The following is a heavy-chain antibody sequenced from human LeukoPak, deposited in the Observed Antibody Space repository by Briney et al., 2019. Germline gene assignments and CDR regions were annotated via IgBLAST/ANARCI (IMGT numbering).Heavy chain of an antibody. CDR2: FDPEDGET. D-gene: IGHD2-21*02. CDR1: GYTLTELS. Sequence: ASVKVSCKVSGYTLTELSMHWVRQAPGKGLEWMGGFDPEDGETIYAQKFQGRVTMTEDTSTDTAYMELSSLRSEDTAVYYCATDGERYCGGDCYSTLNAFDIWGQGTMVTVSS. CDR3: ATDGERYCGGDCYSTLNAFDI. J-gene: IGHJ3*02. V-gene: IGHV1-24*01.